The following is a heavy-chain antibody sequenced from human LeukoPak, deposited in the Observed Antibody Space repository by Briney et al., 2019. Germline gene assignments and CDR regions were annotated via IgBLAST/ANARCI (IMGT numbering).Heavy chain of an antibody. CDR3: ARYGSGSYLLDY. D-gene: IGHD3-10*01. CDR1: GGSFSDYY. J-gene: IGHJ4*02. Sequence: SETLSLTCAVYGGSFSDYYWSWIRQPPGTGLEWIGEINHSGSTNYNPSLKSRVTISVDTSKNQFSLKLSSVTAADTAVYYCARYGSGSYLLDYWGQGTLVTVSS. CDR2: INHSGST. V-gene: IGHV4-34*01.